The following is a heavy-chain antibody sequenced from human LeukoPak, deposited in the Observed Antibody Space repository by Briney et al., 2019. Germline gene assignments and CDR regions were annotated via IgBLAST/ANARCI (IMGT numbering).Heavy chain of an antibody. Sequence: QPGGSLRLSCAASGFTFSDFEMNWIRQAPGKGLEWVSFISGSSSSTFYADSVKGRFTVSRDNAKNTLYLQMNSLRDEDTAVYYCARNPGGIGDYWGQGTLVTVSS. CDR2: ISGSSSST. V-gene: IGHV3-48*02. CDR3: ARNPGGIGDY. J-gene: IGHJ4*02. CDR1: GFTFSDFE. D-gene: IGHD4-23*01.